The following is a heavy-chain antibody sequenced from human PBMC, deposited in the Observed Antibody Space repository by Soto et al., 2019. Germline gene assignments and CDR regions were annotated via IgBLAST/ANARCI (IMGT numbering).Heavy chain of an antibody. V-gene: IGHV4-30-4*01. CDR1: GDSINSADYY. D-gene: IGHD3-22*01. Sequence: SETLSLTCTVSGDSINSADYYWSWLRQPPGKGLEWIGYIYYSRSDYYNPSLGRRATITIDTSRNQFSLNLMSVTAADTAVYYCARVVQFYDRNGYSFYYFDYWGQGDLVTVSS. CDR3: ARVVQFYDRNGYSFYYFDY. CDR2: IYYSRSD. J-gene: IGHJ4*02.